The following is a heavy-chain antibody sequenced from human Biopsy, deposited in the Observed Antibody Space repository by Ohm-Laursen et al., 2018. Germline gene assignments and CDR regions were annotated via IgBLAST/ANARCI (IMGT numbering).Heavy chain of an antibody. D-gene: IGHD1-26*01. Sequence: SSVKVSCNASGGTFINYAISWVRQAPGQGLKWMGGIIPMLGTANYAQMFQGRVTISADESASTSYMELSSLTTEDTAIYYCARGPHSGSHSCFDYWGRGTLVTVSS. V-gene: IGHV1-69*01. CDR1: GGTFINYA. CDR2: IIPMLGTA. CDR3: ARGPHSGSHSCFDY. J-gene: IGHJ4*02.